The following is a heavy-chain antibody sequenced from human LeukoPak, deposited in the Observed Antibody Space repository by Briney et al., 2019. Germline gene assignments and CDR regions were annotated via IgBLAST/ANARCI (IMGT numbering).Heavy chain of an antibody. J-gene: IGHJ4*02. V-gene: IGHV3-23*01. CDR2: ISGSGGST. CDR1: GFTFSSYA. CDR3: AKDLFTYYYDSSGYPLDY. D-gene: IGHD3-22*01. Sequence: SGGSLRLSCAASGFTFSSYAMSWVRQAPGKGLEWVSAISGSGGSTYYADSVKGRFTISRDNSKNTLYLQMNSLRAEDTAVYYCAKDLFTYYYDSSGYPLDYWGQGTLVTVSS.